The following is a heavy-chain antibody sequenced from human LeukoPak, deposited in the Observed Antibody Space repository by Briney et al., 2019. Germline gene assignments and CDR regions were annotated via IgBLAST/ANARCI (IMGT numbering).Heavy chain of an antibody. CDR3: ARGSGEAYYFDY. J-gene: IGHJ4*02. D-gene: IGHD2-15*01. V-gene: IGHV1-69*13. Sequence: SVTVSCTASGGTFSSYAISWVRQAPGQGLEWMGGIIPIFGTANYAQKFQGRVTITADESTSTAYMELSSLRSEDTAVYYCARGSGEAYYFDYWGQGTLVTVSS. CDR2: IIPIFGTA. CDR1: GGTFSSYA.